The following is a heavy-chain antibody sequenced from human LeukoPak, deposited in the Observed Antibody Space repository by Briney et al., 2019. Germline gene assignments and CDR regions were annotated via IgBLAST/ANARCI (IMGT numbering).Heavy chain of an antibody. J-gene: IGHJ1*01. D-gene: IGHD6-13*01. CDR3: AKGDSSSWYPRGYFQH. Sequence: GGSLRLSCAASGSTFDDYAMHWVRQAPGKGLEWVSGISWNSGSIGYADSVKGRFTISRDNAKNSLYLQMNSLRAEDMALYYCAKGDSSSWYPRGYFQHWGQGTLVTVSS. V-gene: IGHV3-9*03. CDR2: ISWNSGSI. CDR1: GSTFDDYA.